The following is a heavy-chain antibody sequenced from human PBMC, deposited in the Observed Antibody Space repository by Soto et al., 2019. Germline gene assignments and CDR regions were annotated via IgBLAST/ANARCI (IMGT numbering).Heavy chain of an antibody. CDR3: ASVLLLITNFGVDAYYFDH. CDR1: GYTFTSYY. CDR2: INPSGGST. Sequence: QVQLVQSGAEVKKPGASVKVSCKASGYTFTSYYMHWVRQAPGQGLEWMGIINPSGGSTSYAQKLKARVTMTRDTSKSKVYHERSSLRFAGSAVYYNASVLLLITNFGVDAYYFDHRGQGTLVTVSS. J-gene: IGHJ4*02. V-gene: IGHV1-46*03. D-gene: IGHD3-3*01.